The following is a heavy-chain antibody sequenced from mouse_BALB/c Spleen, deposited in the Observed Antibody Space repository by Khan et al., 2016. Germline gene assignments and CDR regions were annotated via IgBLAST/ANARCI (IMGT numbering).Heavy chain of an antibody. CDR2: INPDSSTI. CDR3: AMARYYGYLAY. V-gene: IGHV4-1*02. D-gene: IGHD1-1*01. CDR1: GFDFRRYW. Sequence: EVKLLESGGGLVQPGGSLKLSCAASGFDFRRYWMSWVWQAPGKGLEWIGEINPDSSTIKYTPSLKDKFIISRDNAKNTLYLQMSKVRYEDTALYYCAMARYYGYLAYWGQGTLVTVSA. J-gene: IGHJ3*01.